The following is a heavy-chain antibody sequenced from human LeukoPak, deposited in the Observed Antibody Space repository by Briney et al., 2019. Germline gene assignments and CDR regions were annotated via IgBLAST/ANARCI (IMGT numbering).Heavy chain of an antibody. CDR2: IGTSGNTI. CDR3: ARDQWLDY. CDR1: GFTFSGYI. D-gene: IGHD6-19*01. V-gene: IGHV3-48*01. J-gene: IGHJ4*02. Sequence: PGGSLRLSCAASGFTFSGYIMNWARQAPGKGLEWVSFIGTSGNTIYYADSVKGRFTVSRDNAKNSLYLQMNSLRAEDTAVYYCARDQWLDYWGRGTLVTVSS.